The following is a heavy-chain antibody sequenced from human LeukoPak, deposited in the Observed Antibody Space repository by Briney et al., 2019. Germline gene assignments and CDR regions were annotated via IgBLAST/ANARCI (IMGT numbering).Heavy chain of an antibody. V-gene: IGHV3-23*01. Sequence: TGGSLRLSCAASGFTFISYAMSWVRQAPGKGLEWVSSISGSGDSTYYADSVKGRFTISRDNSKNTLYLQMNSLRPEDTAVYYCAKQPYCTNGVCYARYYFDYWGQGTLVTVSS. CDR3: AKQPYCTNGVCYARYYFDY. D-gene: IGHD2-8*01. CDR1: GFTFISYA. J-gene: IGHJ4*02. CDR2: ISGSGDST.